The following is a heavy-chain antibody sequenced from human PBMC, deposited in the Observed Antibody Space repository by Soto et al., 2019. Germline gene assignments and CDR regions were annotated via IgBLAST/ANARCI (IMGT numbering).Heavy chain of an antibody. CDR2: IFPISGTT. CDR3: ATCDGTGYYLYYFDY. J-gene: IGHJ4*02. V-gene: IGHV1-69*13. Sequence: ASVKVSCKASGGTFSSYTVSWVRQAPGQGLEWVGGIFPISGTTNYAQKFQGRVTIAADESTTTAYMELSSLKSEDTAMYYCATCDGTGYYLYYFDYCGPGTLVTVS. CDR1: GGTFSSYT. D-gene: IGHD3-9*01.